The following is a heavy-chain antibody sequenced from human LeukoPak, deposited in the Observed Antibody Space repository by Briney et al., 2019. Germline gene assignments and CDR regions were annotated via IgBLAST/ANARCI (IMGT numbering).Heavy chain of an antibody. CDR1: GGSISSSSYY. D-gene: IGHD1-26*01. CDR2: IYYSGST. V-gene: IGHV4-39*07. CDR3: ARDSPWELHHAFDI. J-gene: IGHJ3*02. Sequence: PSETLSLTCTVSGGSISSSSYYWGWIRQPPGKGLEWIGSIYYSGSTYYNPSLKSRVTISVDTSKNQFSLKLSSVTAADTAVYYCARDSPWELHHAFDIWGQGTMVTVSS.